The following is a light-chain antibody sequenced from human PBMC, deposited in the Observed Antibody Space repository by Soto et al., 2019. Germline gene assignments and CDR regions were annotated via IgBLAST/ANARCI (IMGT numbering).Light chain of an antibody. CDR2: DAS. Sequence: IVLTQSPGTLSLSPGERATLSCRPSQSVGSNLAWYQQKPGQAPRLLIYDASNRATGIPARFSGSGSGTDFTLTISSLEPEDFAIYYCQQRSNWPPITFGQGTRLEI. CDR1: QSVGSN. J-gene: IGKJ5*01. V-gene: IGKV3-11*01. CDR3: QQRSNWPPIT.